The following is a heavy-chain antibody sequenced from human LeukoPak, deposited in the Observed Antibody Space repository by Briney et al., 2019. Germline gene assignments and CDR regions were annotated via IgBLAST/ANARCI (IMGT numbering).Heavy chain of an antibody. D-gene: IGHD5-12*01. CDR2: ISGSGGST. V-gene: IGHV3-23*01. CDR1: GFTFSSYA. J-gene: IGHJ4*02. Sequence: GGSLRLSCAASGFTFSSYAMSWVRQAPGKGLEWVSAISGSGGSTYYADSVKGRFTISRDNSKNTLYLQMDSLRAEDTAVYYCAKDSKVATDYYFDYWGQGTLVTVSS. CDR3: AKDSKVATDYYFDY.